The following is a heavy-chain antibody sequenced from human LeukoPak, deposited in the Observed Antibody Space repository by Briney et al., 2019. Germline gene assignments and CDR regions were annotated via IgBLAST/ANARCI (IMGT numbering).Heavy chain of an antibody. D-gene: IGHD1-20*01. Sequence: GGSLRLSCAASGFTFSTYNMNRVRQAPGKGLEWVSSISSTSTSIYYADSVKGRFTISRDNGKNSLYLQMDSLRAEDTAVYYCARLITGTHYFDSWGQGTLVTVSS. CDR2: ISSTSTSI. V-gene: IGHV3-21*01. CDR1: GFTFSTYN. J-gene: IGHJ4*02. CDR3: ARLITGTHYFDS.